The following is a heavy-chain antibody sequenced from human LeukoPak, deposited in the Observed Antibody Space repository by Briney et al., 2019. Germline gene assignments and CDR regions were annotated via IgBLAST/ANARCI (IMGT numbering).Heavy chain of an antibody. J-gene: IGHJ4*02. Sequence: GGSLRRSCAASGFSFSSYSMNWVRQAPGKGLKWVSDISSSSYIYYADSVKGRFTISRDNAKNSLYLQMNSLRAEDTAVYYCARGRGCSSTTCYPDYWGQGTLVTVSS. D-gene: IGHD2-2*01. CDR3: ARGRGCSSTTCYPDY. CDR1: GFSFSSYS. CDR2: ISSSSYI. V-gene: IGHV3-21*01.